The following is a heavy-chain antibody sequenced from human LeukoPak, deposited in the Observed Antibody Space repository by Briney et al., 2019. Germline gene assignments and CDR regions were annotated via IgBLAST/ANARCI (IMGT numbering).Heavy chain of an antibody. V-gene: IGHV3-15*01. Sequence: GGSLRLSCAASGFTFSNAWMSWVRQAPGKGLEWVGRIKSKTDGGTTDYAAPVKGRFTISRDDSKNTLYLQMNSLKTEDTAVYYCTTTTTIDIVVVPAAIGWDWFDPWGQGTLVTVSS. CDR1: GFTFSNAW. D-gene: IGHD2-2*01. J-gene: IGHJ5*02. CDR2: IKSKTDGGTT. CDR3: TTTTTIDIVVVPAAIGWDWFDP.